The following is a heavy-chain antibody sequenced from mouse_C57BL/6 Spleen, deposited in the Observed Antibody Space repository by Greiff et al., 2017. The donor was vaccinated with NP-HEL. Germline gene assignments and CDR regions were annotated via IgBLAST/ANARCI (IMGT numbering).Heavy chain of an antibody. CDR1: GYAFTNYL. V-gene: IGHV1-54*01. CDR2: LNPGSGGT. Sequence: VQLQQSGAELVRPGTSVKVSCKASGYAFTNYLIEWVKQRPGQGLEWIGVLNPGSGGTNYNEKFKGKATLTADKSSSTAYMQLSSLTSEDSAVYFCARSGGLPYAMDYWGQGTSVTVSS. J-gene: IGHJ4*01. D-gene: IGHD2-2*01. CDR3: ARSGGLPYAMDY.